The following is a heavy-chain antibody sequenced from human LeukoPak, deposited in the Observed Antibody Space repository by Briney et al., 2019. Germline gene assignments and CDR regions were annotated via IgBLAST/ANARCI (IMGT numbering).Heavy chain of an antibody. J-gene: IGHJ5*02. CDR3: AKAYFVDTSAVTKGINWFDP. CDR1: GFTFSSYG. V-gene: IGHV3-30*02. D-gene: IGHD5-18*01. Sequence: GGSLRLSCAASGFTFSSYGMHWVRQVPGKGLEWLSFIRYDGDEKYYGDSVKGRFTISRDNSKNTLYLEMNSLRPEDTAVYYCAKAYFVDTSAVTKGINWFDPWGQGTLVTVSS. CDR2: IRYDGDEK.